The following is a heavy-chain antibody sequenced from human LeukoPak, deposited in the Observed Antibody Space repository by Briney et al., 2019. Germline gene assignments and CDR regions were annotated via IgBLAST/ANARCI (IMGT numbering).Heavy chain of an antibody. J-gene: IGHJ4*02. D-gene: IGHD3-22*01. CDR2: IYYSGST. CDR1: GGSISSYY. CDR3: ARGNYYDSSGYFDC. V-gene: IGHV4-59*01. Sequence: PSETLSLTCTVSGGSISSYYWSWIRQPPGKGLEWIGYIYYSGSTNYNPSLKSRVTISVDTSKNQFSLKLSSVTAADTAVYYCARGNYYDSSGYFDCWGQGTLVTVSS.